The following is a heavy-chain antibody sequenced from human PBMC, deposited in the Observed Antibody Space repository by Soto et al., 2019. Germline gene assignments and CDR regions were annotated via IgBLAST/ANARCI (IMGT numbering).Heavy chain of an antibody. V-gene: IGHV4-34*01. Sequence: SETLSLTCAVYGGSFSGYYWSWIRQPPGKGLEWIGEIFQSGSTNYTPSLESRVPISVDKSKNQFSLTLTSVTDADTAVYFCARGRGRYSSGWSWFDPWGQGILVTVSS. D-gene: IGHD6-19*01. J-gene: IGHJ5*02. CDR1: GGSFSGYY. CDR3: ARGRGRYSSGWSWFDP. CDR2: IFQSGST.